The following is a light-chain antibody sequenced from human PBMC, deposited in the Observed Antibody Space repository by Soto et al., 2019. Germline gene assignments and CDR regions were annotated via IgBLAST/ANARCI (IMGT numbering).Light chain of an antibody. CDR3: QQRSNWPPET. V-gene: IGKV3-11*01. CDR2: DAS. CDR1: QSVSSY. Sequence: ELVLTQSPATLSLSPGQRATLSCRASQSVSSYLAWYQQKPGQAPRLLIYDASNRATGIPARFSGSGSGTDFTLTISSLEPEDFAVYYCQQRSNWPPETFGQGTRLEI. J-gene: IGKJ5*01.